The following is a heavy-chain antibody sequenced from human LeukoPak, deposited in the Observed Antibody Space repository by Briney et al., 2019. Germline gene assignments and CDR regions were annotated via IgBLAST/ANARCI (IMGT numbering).Heavy chain of an antibody. CDR3: AKPPSRPNYDILTGYSS. CDR1: GFTFSDYY. D-gene: IGHD3-9*01. V-gene: IGHV3-11*01. CDR2: ISSSGSTI. J-gene: IGHJ4*02. Sequence: GGSLRLSCAASGFTFSDYYMSWIRQAPGKGLEWVSYISSSGSTIYYADSVKGRFTISRDNAKNSLYLQMNSLRAEDTAVYYCAKPPSRPNYDILTGYSSWGQGTLVTVSS.